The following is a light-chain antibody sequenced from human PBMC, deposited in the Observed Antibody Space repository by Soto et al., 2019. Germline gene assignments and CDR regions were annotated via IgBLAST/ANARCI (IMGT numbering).Light chain of an antibody. CDR1: QSVSSY. Sequence: EIVLTQSPATLSLSPGERATLSCRASQSVSSYLAWYQQKPGQAPRLLIYDASNRATVIPARFSGSGSGTDFTLTIRSLEPEDFAVYYCQQRSNWPYTFGQGNKVEIK. CDR3: QQRSNWPYT. V-gene: IGKV3-11*01. CDR2: DAS. J-gene: IGKJ2*01.